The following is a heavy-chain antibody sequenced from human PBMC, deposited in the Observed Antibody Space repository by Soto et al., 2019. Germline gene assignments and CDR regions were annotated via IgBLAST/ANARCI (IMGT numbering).Heavy chain of an antibody. Sequence: QVQLQQGGAGLLKPSETLSLNCAVNGGSLSGYYWSWIRQPPGKGLEWIGEIKDGGRTNYSPSLKSRATISSDTSNIQFSRRLYSVTAADTGVYYCARGQEGVVATHWDQGTLVTVSS. CDR3: ARGQEGVVATH. CDR1: GGSLSGYY. CDR2: IKDGGRT. D-gene: IGHD5-12*01. V-gene: IGHV4-34*01. J-gene: IGHJ4*02.